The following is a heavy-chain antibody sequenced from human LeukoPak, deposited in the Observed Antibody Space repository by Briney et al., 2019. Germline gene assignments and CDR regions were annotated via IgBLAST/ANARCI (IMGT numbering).Heavy chain of an antibody. V-gene: IGHV3-7*03. CDR1: GFTFGKYW. Sequence: PGGSLRLSCVASGFTFGKYWMSWVRQAPGKGLEWVANIKLDGSEKNYVDSVKGRFTISRDNTKNSLYLQMNSLRAEDTAVYYCAKGPAAAMTVNNYYFDYWGQGTLVTVSS. CDR2: IKLDGSEK. J-gene: IGHJ4*02. CDR3: AKGPAAAMTVNNYYFDY. D-gene: IGHD6-13*01.